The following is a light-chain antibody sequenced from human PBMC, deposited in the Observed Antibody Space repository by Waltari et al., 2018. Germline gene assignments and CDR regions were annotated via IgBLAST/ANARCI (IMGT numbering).Light chain of an antibody. CDR3: QQYNSFPWT. CDR1: LTINIW. CDR2: RAS. V-gene: IGKV1-5*03. Sequence: DIQMSQSPSTLSTSVGDRVTITCRASLTINIWLAWFQQKPGKAPKLLIPRASTLESGVPSRFSGGGSGTEFSLTISSLQADDFATYYCQQYNSFPWTFGQGTKVGLK. J-gene: IGKJ1*01.